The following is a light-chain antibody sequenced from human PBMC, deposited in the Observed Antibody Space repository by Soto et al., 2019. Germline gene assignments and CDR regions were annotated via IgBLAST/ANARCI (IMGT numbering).Light chain of an antibody. J-gene: IGLJ1*01. V-gene: IGLV1-51*02. Sequence: QSVLTQPLSASASPGQRVTISCSGGSSNIGSNTVAWYQHLPGTAPPRLIFTAGQRPSGIPDRFSGSKSGTSATLGITGLQTGDEADYYCGSWDSSLSAYVFGTGTKVTVL. CDR3: GSWDSSLSAYV. CDR1: SSNIGSNT. CDR2: TAG.